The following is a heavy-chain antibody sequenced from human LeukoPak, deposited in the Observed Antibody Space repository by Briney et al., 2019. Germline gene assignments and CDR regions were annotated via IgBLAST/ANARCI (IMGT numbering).Heavy chain of an antibody. D-gene: IGHD6-13*01. CDR2: ISGSGGST. Sequence: GGSLRLSCAAFGFTFSSYAMSWVRQAPGKGLEWVSAISGSGGSTYYADPVKGRFTISRDNSKNTLYLQMNSLRAEDTAVYYCAKSFSSSWYVYYFDYWGQGTLVTVSS. J-gene: IGHJ4*02. V-gene: IGHV3-23*01. CDR3: AKSFSSSWYVYYFDY. CDR1: GFTFSSYA.